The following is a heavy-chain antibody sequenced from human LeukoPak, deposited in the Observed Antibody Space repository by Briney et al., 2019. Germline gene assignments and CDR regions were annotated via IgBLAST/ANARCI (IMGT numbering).Heavy chain of an antibody. CDR3: AKTTNYYDSSGCSYYFDY. Sequence: GGSLRLSCAASGFTFSSYGMHWVRQAPGKGLEWVAVIWYDGSNKYYADSVKGRFTISRDNSKNTLYLQMNSLRAEDTAVYYCAKTTNYYDSSGCSYYFDYWGQGTLVTVSS. D-gene: IGHD3-22*01. CDR2: IWYDGSNK. CDR1: GFTFSSYG. V-gene: IGHV3-33*06. J-gene: IGHJ4*02.